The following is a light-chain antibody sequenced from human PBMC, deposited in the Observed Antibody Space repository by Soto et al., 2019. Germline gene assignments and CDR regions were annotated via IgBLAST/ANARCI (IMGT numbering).Light chain of an antibody. V-gene: IGKV3D-15*01. CDR1: QSVDSN. J-gene: IGKJ1*01. CDR3: LQDYGYPWT. CDR2: GAS. Sequence: EIVMTQSPATLSVSPGDGATLSCRASQSVDSNLAWYQQKPGQTPRLLIYGASTRPTGIPARFSGSGSGTEFTLSITSLQPEDSARYYCLQDYGYPWTFGQGTKVEVK.